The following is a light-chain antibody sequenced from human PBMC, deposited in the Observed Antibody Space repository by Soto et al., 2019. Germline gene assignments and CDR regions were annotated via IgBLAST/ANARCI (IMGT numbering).Light chain of an antibody. CDR3: AAWDDSLKGVV. V-gene: IGLV1-44*01. Sequence: QPVLTQPPSASGTPGQTIAISCSGGSSNIGSHTVNWYQQLPGTAPRLLIYSNTQRPSAVPDRFSGSKSGTSASLAISGLQSEYEGDYYCAAWDDSLKGVVFGGGTKLTVL. CDR1: SSNIGSHT. CDR2: SNT. J-gene: IGLJ2*01.